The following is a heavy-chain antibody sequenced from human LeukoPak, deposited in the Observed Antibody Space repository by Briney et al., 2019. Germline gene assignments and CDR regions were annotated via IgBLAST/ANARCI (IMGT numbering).Heavy chain of an antibody. V-gene: IGHV4-34*01. J-gene: IGHJ6*02. CDR2: INHSGST. D-gene: IGHD3-9*01. Sequence: SETLSLTCAVYGGSFSGYYWSWIRQPPGKGLEWIGEINHSGSTNYNPSLKSRVTISVDTSENQLSLKLSSVTAADTAVYYCARPSGILTGYYNYYYYYGMDVWGQGTTVTVSS. CDR3: ARPSGILTGYYNYYYYYGMDV. CDR1: GGSFSGYY.